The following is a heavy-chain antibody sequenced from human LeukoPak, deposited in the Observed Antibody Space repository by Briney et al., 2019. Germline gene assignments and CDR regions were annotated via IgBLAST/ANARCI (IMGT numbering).Heavy chain of an antibody. V-gene: IGHV3-48*01. D-gene: IGHD6-19*01. Sequence: GGSLRLSCAASGFTFSSYSMNWVRQAPGKGLEWVSYISSSSSSTIYYADSVKGRFTISRDNAKNSLYLQMNSLRAEDTAVYYCARDAGYSSGCFVYWGQGTLVTVSS. CDR2: ISSSSSSTI. CDR3: ARDAGYSSGCFVY. J-gene: IGHJ4*02. CDR1: GFTFSSYS.